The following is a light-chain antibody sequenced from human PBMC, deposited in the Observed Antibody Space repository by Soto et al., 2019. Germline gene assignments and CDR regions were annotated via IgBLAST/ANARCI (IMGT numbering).Light chain of an antibody. V-gene: IGKV3-11*01. CDR1: QSVSSD. Sequence: DIVLTQSPDTLSLSPGESATLSCRASQSVSSDLAWFQQKPGQAHRLLIYDTSNRAYGIPARFSASGSGTDFTLTISTLEPEDFAVYYCQQRDNWLWTVGQGTKVDIK. J-gene: IGKJ1*01. CDR2: DTS. CDR3: QQRDNWLWT.